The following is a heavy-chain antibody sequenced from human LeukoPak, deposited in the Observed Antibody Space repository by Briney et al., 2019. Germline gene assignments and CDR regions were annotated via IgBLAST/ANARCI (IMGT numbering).Heavy chain of an antibody. CDR3: ARAGSSSYNWFDP. V-gene: IGHV1-3*01. CDR2: INAGNGNT. CDR1: GYTFTSYA. J-gene: IGHJ5*02. D-gene: IGHD6-6*01. Sequence: EASVKVSCKASGYTFTSYAMHWVRQAPGQRLEWMGWINAGNGNTKYSQKFQGRVTITRDTSASTAYMELGSLRSEDTAVYYCARAGSSSYNWFDPWGQGTLVTVSS.